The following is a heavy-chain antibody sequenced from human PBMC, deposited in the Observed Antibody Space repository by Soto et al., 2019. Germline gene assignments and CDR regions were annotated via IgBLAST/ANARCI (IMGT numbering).Heavy chain of an antibody. D-gene: IGHD3-10*01. V-gene: IGHV3-7*05. J-gene: IGHJ6*02. Sequence: GGSLRLSCAASGFTFSSYWMSWVRQAPWKGLEWVANIKQDGSEKYYVDSVKGRFTISRDNAKNSLYLQMNSLRAEDTAVYYCARDFPSYGSGSYWGQDYYYGMDVWGQGTTVTVSS. CDR2: IKQDGSEK. CDR1: GFTFSSYW. CDR3: ARDFPSYGSGSYWGQDYYYGMDV.